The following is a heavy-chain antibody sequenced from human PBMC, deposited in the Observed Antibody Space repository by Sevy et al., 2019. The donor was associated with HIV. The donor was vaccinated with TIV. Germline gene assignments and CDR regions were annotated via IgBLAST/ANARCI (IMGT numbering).Heavy chain of an antibody. CDR2: ISNSGTTI. CDR3: ARDLPPSATTVPHFDC. V-gene: IGHV3-48*03. Sequence: GGSLRLSCAASGFTFTSYEMNWVRQAPGKGLEWLSYISNSGTTIYYSDSLKGRFTISRDNARNSLYLQMSSLRAEDTAVYYCARDLPPSATTVPHFDCWGQGTLVTVSS. D-gene: IGHD4-17*01. J-gene: IGHJ4*02. CDR1: GFTFTSYE.